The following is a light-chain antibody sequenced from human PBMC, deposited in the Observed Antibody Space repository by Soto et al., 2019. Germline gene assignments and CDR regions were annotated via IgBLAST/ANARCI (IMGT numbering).Light chain of an antibody. J-gene: IGKJ1*01. V-gene: IGKV2-28*01. Sequence: DIVMTQSPLSLPVTPGEPASISCRSSQSLLHSNGYNYLDWYLQKPGQSPQLLIYLGSNRASGVPERFSGSGSGTDFTLKISRVEAEDVGVYYCMQALKTPPTFGQGTKVEIK. CDR3: MQALKTPPT. CDR1: QSLLHSNGYNY. CDR2: LGS.